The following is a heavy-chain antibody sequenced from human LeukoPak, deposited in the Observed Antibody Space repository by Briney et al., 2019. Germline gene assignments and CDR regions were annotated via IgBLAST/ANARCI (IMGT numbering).Heavy chain of an antibody. CDR3: ATFSSGRTFDY. Sequence: GESLKISCKGSGYTFHSYWIAWVRQMPGKGLEWMGIIYPGDSDTRYSPSFQGQVTISADKSIRTAYLQWSSLKASDTAMYYCATFSSGRTFDYWGQGTLVTVSS. CDR2: IYPGDSDT. CDR1: GYTFHSYW. J-gene: IGHJ4*02. V-gene: IGHV5-51*01. D-gene: IGHD6-19*01.